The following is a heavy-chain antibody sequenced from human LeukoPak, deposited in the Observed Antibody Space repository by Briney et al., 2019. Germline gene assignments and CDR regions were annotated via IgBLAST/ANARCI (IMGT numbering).Heavy chain of an antibody. Sequence: PGGSLRLSCAASGFTFSNAWMSWVRQAPGKGLEWVGRIKSKTDGGTTDYAAPVKGRFTISRDDSKNTLYLQVNSLKTEDTAVYYCTRADHYYYYGMDVWGQGTTVTVSS. CDR3: TRADHYYYYGMDV. J-gene: IGHJ6*02. CDR1: GFTFSNAW. V-gene: IGHV3-15*01. CDR2: IKSKTDGGTT.